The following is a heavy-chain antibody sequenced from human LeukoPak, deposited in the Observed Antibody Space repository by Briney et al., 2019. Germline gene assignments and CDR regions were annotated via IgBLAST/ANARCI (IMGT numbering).Heavy chain of an antibody. V-gene: IGHV4-4*02. CDR1: LDSTTSNF. D-gene: IGHD1-14*01. CDR3: AREILGGLNPGAY. J-gene: IGHJ4*02. Sequence: SGTLSLTCTVSLDSTTSNFWSWVRQPPGKGLEWIGEIRRSGSTNYYPSLQSRVTISIDRSRNQIALELSSVTAADTAVYYCAREILGGLNPGAYWGQGTLFT. CDR2: IRRSGST.